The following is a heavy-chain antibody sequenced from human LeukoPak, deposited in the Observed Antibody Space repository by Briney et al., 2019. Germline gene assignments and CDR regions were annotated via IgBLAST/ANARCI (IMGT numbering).Heavy chain of an antibody. V-gene: IGHV3-30*02. D-gene: IGHD3-22*01. CDR2: IRYDGSNK. Sequence: GGSLRLSCAASGFTFSSYGMHWVRRAPGKGLEWVSFIRYDGSNKYYADSVKGRFTISRDSAKNTMYLQMNSLRAEDTAVYYCAKGNYYDSSGYPEYFQHWGQGTLVTVSS. CDR3: AKGNYYDSSGYPEYFQH. CDR1: GFTFSSYG. J-gene: IGHJ1*01.